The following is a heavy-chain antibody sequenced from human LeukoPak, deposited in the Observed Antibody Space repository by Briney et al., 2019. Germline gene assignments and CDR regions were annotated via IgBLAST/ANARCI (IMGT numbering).Heavy chain of an antibody. CDR2: VSYAGSNK. J-gene: IGHJ4*02. Sequence: GGSLRLSCAASGFTFSNYGMHWVRQAPGKGLEWVALVSYAGSNKYYVDSVKGRFTISRDNSKNTLYLQMNSLRGEDTAVYYCAKDRATMTTRIFDFWGQGTLVTVSS. V-gene: IGHV3-30*18. CDR3: AKDRATMTTRIFDF. D-gene: IGHD4-17*01. CDR1: GFTFSNYG.